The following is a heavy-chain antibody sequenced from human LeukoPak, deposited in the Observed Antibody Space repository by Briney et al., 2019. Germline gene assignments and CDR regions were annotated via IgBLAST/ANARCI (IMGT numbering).Heavy chain of an antibody. D-gene: IGHD5-12*01. J-gene: IGHJ6*03. CDR3: ARVVYSGYDFRDAMDV. CDR1: GGSISSYY. CDR2: IYYTGST. V-gene: IGHV4-59*01. Sequence: ETLSLTCTISGGSISSYYWSWIRQPPGKGLEWIGYIYYTGSTNHNPSLKSRVTISVDTSKNQFSLKLSSVTAADTAVYYCARVVYSGYDFRDAMDVWGKGTTVTVSS.